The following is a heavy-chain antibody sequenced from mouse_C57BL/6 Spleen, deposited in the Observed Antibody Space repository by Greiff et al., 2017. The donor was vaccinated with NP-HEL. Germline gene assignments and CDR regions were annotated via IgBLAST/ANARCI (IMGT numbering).Heavy chain of an antibody. CDR2: IYPRSGNT. Sequence: VQLQQSGAELARPGASVKLSCKASGYTFTSYGISWVKQRTGQGLEWIGEIYPRSGNTYYNEKFKGKATLTADKSSSTAYMELRSLTSEDSAVYFCARAKDGYYDYAMDYWGQGTSVTVSS. J-gene: IGHJ4*01. CDR1: GYTFTSYG. V-gene: IGHV1-81*01. D-gene: IGHD2-3*01. CDR3: ARAKDGYYDYAMDY.